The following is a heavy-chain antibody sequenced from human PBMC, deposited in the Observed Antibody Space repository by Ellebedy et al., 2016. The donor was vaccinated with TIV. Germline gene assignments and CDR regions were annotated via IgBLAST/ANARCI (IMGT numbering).Heavy chain of an antibody. CDR1: GFTFSSYS. CDR3: ARDEAVAGQEYYGMDV. Sequence: GGSLRLSXAASGFTFSSYSMNWVRQAPGKGLEWVSSISSSSSYIYYADSVKGRFTISRDNAKNSLYLQMNSLRAEDTAVYYCARDEAVAGQEYYGMDVWGQGTTVTVSS. V-gene: IGHV3-21*01. CDR2: ISSSSSYI. D-gene: IGHD6-19*01. J-gene: IGHJ6*02.